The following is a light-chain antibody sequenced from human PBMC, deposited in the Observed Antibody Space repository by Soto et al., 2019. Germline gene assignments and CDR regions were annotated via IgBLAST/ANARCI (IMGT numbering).Light chain of an antibody. J-gene: IGKJ1*01. V-gene: IGKV1-5*03. CDR2: KAS. Sequence: DIQMTQSPSILSASVGDRVTITCRAGQSISSWLAWYQQKPGKAPNLLIHKASHLESGVPSRFSGSGSGTEFTLTISSLQPGDFATYYCQHYNTYPWTFGQGTKVDIK. CDR3: QHYNTYPWT. CDR1: QSISSW.